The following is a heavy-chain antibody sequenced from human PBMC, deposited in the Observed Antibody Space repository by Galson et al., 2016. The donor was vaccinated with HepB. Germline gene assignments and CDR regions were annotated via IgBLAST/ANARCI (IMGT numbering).Heavy chain of an antibody. CDR3: ASHDDSDWDY. CDR2: IYHSGNA. CDR1: GGSIRGSIYY. Sequence: SETLSLTCTVSGGSIRGSIYYWGWIRQPPGKGLEWIGSIYHSGNAYYSPSPSPSLKSRDTISVDTSRNQFSLKLRSVTAADTAVYYCASHDDSDWDYWGQGTLVTVSP. D-gene: IGHD3-9*01. V-gene: IGHV4-39*01. J-gene: IGHJ4*02.